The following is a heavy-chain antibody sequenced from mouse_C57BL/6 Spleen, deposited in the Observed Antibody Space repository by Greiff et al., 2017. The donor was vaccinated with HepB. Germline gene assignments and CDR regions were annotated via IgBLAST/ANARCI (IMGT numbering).Heavy chain of an antibody. CDR1: GYTFTSYW. V-gene: IGHV1-5*01. D-gene: IGHD1-1*01. J-gene: IGHJ1*03. CDR2: IYPGNSDT. Sequence: VQLQQSGTVLARPGASVKMSCKTSGYTFTSYWMHWVKQRPGQGLEWIGAIYPGNSDTSYNQKFKGKAKLTAVTSASTAYMELSSLTNEDFAVYYCTREIINTGVRYFDVWGTGTTVTVSS. CDR3: TREIINTGVRYFDV.